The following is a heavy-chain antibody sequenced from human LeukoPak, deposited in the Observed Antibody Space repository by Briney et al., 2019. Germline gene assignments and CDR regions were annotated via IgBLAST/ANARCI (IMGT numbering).Heavy chain of an antibody. V-gene: IGHV3-30-3*01. J-gene: IGHJ6*02. CDR1: GSTFSSYE. CDR2: ISYDGSNK. D-gene: IGHD2-8*01. Sequence: GGSLRLSCAASGSTFSSYEMNWVRQAPGKGLEWVAVISYDGSNKYYADSVKGRFTISRDNSKNTLYLQMNSLRAEDTAVYYCARVMYAATPYYYYYGMDVWGQGTTVTVSS. CDR3: ARVMYAATPYYYYYGMDV.